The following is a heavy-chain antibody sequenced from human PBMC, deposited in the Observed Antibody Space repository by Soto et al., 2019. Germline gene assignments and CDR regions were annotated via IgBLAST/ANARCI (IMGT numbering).Heavy chain of an antibody. CDR3: SMQTTYKSDY. V-gene: IGHV4-30-2*01. J-gene: IGHJ4*02. CDR1: GGSISSSCDD. CDR2: IYHSGST. D-gene: IGHD1-7*01. Sequence: LSLTFPVSGGSISSSCDDRTWIRQPPGKGLEWIGYIYHSGSTYYNPSLKSRVTISVDRSKNQFSLKLSSVTAADTAVYYCSMQTTYKSDYWGQGTLVTVSS.